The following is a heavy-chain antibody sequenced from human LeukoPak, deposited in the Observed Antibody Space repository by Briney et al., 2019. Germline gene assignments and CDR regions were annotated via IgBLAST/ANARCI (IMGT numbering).Heavy chain of an antibody. CDR1: GFTFSSYG. V-gene: IGHV3-48*01. CDR2: ISSSSSTT. Sequence: GGSLRLSCAASGFTFSSYGMNWVRQAPGKGLEWVSYISSSSSTTYYADSVKGRFTISRDNSKNTLYLQMNSLRAEDTAVYYCARTDSGWHFDYWGQGTLVTVSS. D-gene: IGHD6-19*01. CDR3: ARTDSGWHFDY. J-gene: IGHJ4*02.